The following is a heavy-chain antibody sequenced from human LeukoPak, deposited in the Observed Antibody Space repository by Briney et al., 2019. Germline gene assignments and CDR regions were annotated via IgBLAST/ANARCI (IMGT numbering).Heavy chain of an antibody. CDR2: INHSGST. Sequence: SETLSLTCAVYGGSFSGYYWTWIRQSPGKGLEWIGEINHSGSTNYNPSLKSRVTISVDTSKNQFPLKLSSVTAADTAVYHCARGRTGYQLLPTKKNYDYYYMDVWGKGTTVTVSS. CDR1: GGSFSGYY. J-gene: IGHJ6*03. D-gene: IGHD2-2*01. V-gene: IGHV4-34*01. CDR3: ARGRTGYQLLPTKKNYDYYYMDV.